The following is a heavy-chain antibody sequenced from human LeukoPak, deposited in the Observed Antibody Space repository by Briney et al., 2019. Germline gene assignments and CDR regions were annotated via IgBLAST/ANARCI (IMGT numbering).Heavy chain of an antibody. D-gene: IGHD6-19*01. Sequence: GGSLRLSCTVSGFTVSSNSMSWVRQAPGKGLEWVSAISGSGGSTYYADSVKGRFTISRDNSKNTLYLQMNSLRAEDTAVYYCAKEVRLGSSGWPDAFDIWGQGTMVTVSS. CDR2: ISGSGGST. CDR3: AKEVRLGSSGWPDAFDI. J-gene: IGHJ3*02. V-gene: IGHV3-23*01. CDR1: GFTVSSNS.